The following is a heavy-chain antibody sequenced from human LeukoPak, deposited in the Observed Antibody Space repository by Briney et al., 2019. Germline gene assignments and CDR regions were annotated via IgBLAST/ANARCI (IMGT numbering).Heavy chain of an antibody. J-gene: IGHJ4*02. V-gene: IGHV3-66*01. Sequence: GGSLRLSCTASGFIVSDNCMSWVRQAPGKGLEWVSLIYSLGDTYYADSVKGRFTISRDNSKNTVYLQMNSLRAEDTAVYYCARDRNYYDSSGYHRVDYWGQGTLVTVSS. CDR1: GFIVSDNC. CDR3: ARDRNYYDSSGYHRVDY. D-gene: IGHD3-22*01. CDR2: IYSLGDT.